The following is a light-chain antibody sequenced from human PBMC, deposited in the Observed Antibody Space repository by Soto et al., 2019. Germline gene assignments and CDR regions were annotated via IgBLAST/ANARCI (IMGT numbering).Light chain of an antibody. CDR1: RSDVGRYKF. V-gene: IGLV2-23*01. CDR2: EGN. CDR3: CSYAGSSTLV. J-gene: IGLJ2*01. Sequence: QSVLTQPASVCGSPGQSITLSCTGTRSDVGRYKFVSWLQEFPGRVPKVMEYEGNKRPSGVSNRFSGSKSGNTASLTISGLQAEDEADYYCCSYAGSSTLVFGGGTKVTVL.